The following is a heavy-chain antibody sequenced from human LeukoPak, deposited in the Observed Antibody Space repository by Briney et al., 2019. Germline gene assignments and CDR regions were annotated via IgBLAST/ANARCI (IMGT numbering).Heavy chain of an antibody. CDR2: ISSSGSTI. V-gene: IGHV3-48*04. Sequence: GGSLRLSCAASGFTFSSYTMNWVRQAPGKGLEWVSYISSSGSTIYYADSVKGRFTISRDNAKNSLYLQMNSLRAEDTAVYYCASEAYYYDSSGYYYRDYWGQGTLVTVSS. D-gene: IGHD3-22*01. CDR3: ASEAYYYDSSGYYYRDY. J-gene: IGHJ4*02. CDR1: GFTFSSYT.